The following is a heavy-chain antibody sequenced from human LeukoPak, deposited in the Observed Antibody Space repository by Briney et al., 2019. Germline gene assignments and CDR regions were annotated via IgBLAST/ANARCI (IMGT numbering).Heavy chain of an antibody. D-gene: IGHD3-22*01. J-gene: IGHJ4*02. CDR3: ARDQGYYYDSSGPWVY. Sequence: GGSLRLSCAASGFTVSSNYMSWVRQAPGKGLEWVSVIYSGGSTYYADSVKGRFTISRDNSKNTLYLQMNSLRAEDTAVYYCARDQGYYYDSSGPWVYWGQGTLVTVSS. CDR1: GFTVSSNY. CDR2: IYSGGST. V-gene: IGHV3-53*01.